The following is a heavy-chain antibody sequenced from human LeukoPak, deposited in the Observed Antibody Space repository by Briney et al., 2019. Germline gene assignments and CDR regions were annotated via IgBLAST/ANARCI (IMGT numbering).Heavy chain of an antibody. CDR1: GFTFSNYA. Sequence: GGSLRLSCAASGFTFSNYAMSWVRQAPGKGLEWVSGISAGGGTTYNADSVKGRLTISRDNSKNMLYLQMNSLRAEDTAVYYCAKDSEPLVVAAGHFDYWGQGTLVTVSS. CDR2: ISAGGGTT. V-gene: IGHV3-23*01. J-gene: IGHJ4*02. D-gene: IGHD2-15*01. CDR3: AKDSEPLVVAAGHFDY.